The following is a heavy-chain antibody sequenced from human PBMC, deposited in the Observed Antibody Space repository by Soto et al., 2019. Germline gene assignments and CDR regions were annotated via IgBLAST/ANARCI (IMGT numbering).Heavy chain of an antibody. CDR3: ARPLWRDDDNWGYFDL. CDR1: GFTFSSYA. D-gene: IGHD1-1*01. J-gene: IGHJ2*01. Sequence: QVQLVESGGGVVQPGRSLRLSCAASGFTFSSYAMHWVRQAPGKGLEWVAVISYDGSNKYYADSVKGRFTISRDNSKNTRYLQMNSLRAEDTAVYYCARPLWRDDDNWGYFDLWGRGTLVTVSS. V-gene: IGHV3-30-3*01. CDR2: ISYDGSNK.